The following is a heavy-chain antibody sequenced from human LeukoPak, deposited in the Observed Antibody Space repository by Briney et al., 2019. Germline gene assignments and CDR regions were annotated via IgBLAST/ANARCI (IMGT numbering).Heavy chain of an antibody. Sequence: ASVKVSCKASGYTFTSYGISWVRQAPGQGLEWMGRISAYNGNTNYAQKLQGRVTMTTDTSTSTAYMELSSLRSEDTAVYYCATSKKYQLLSWCYWGQGTLVTVSS. J-gene: IGHJ4*02. CDR2: ISAYNGNT. D-gene: IGHD2-2*01. CDR3: ATSKKYQLLSWCY. CDR1: GYTFTSYG. V-gene: IGHV1-18*01.